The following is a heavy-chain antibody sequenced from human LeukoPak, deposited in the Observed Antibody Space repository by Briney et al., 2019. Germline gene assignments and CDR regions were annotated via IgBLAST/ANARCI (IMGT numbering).Heavy chain of an antibody. Sequence: SETLSLTCTVSGGSISSYCWSWIRQPPGKGLEWIGYIYTTGSTNYNPPLKSRVTISVDTSKNQFSLKLSSVTAADTAVYYCAGRPLEPEYYFDYWGQGTLVTVSS. D-gene: IGHD1-1*01. V-gene: IGHV4-4*08. CDR2: IYTTGST. J-gene: IGHJ4*02. CDR3: AGRPLEPEYYFDY. CDR1: GGSISSYC.